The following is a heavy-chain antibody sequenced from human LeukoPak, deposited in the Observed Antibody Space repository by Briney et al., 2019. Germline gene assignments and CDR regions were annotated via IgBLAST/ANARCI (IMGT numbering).Heavy chain of an antibody. CDR3: ARDTYYYDSSGYYAIDS. J-gene: IGHJ4*02. Sequence: PGRSLRLSCAASGFTFSSYGMHWVRQAPGEGLEWVAVISYDGSNKYYADSVKGRFTISRDTSKNTLYLQMNCLRAEDTAMYYCARDTYYYDSSGYYAIDSWGQGTLVTVSS. V-gene: IGHV3-30*03. CDR2: ISYDGSNK. CDR1: GFTFSSYG. D-gene: IGHD3-22*01.